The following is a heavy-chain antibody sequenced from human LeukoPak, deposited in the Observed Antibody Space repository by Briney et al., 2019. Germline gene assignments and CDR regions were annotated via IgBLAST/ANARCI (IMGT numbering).Heavy chain of an antibody. Sequence: ASVKVSCKASGYTSTSYGISWVRQAPGQGLEWMGWISAYNGNTNYAQKLQGRVTMTTDTSTSTAYMELRSLRSDDTAVYYCARLVVITKVALNWGQGTLVTVSS. CDR2: ISAYNGNT. J-gene: IGHJ4*02. D-gene: IGHD3-22*01. CDR3: ARLVVITKVALN. V-gene: IGHV1-18*01. CDR1: GYTSTSYG.